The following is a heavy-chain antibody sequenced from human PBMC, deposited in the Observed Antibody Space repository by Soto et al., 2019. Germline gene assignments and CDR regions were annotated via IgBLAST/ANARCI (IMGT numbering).Heavy chain of an antibody. J-gene: IGHJ6*03. V-gene: IGHV3-11*01. D-gene: IGHD3-9*01. CDR1: GFTFSDYY. CDR3: AREYYYVLTDYYRYYYIDV. Sequence: QVQLVESGGGLVQPGGTLRLSCTASGFTFSDYYMTWIRQAPGKGLESVSYISSSGTRMYYADSVKGRFTISRDNAKNAVYLQLNSLRAEDTAVYYCAREYYYVLTDYYRYYYIDVWGKGIKVTVSS. CDR2: ISSSGTRM.